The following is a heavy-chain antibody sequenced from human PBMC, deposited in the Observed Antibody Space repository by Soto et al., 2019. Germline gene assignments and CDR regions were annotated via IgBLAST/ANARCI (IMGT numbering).Heavy chain of an antibody. V-gene: IGHV3-11*01. CDR1: GFSFNDYY. CDR3: AREGAYSSSWNWFDP. CDR2: MSTIGNTI. D-gene: IGHD6-13*01. Sequence: GGSLRLSCAASGFSFNDYYMSWIRQAPGKGLEWLSCMSTIGNTIFYADSVRGRFTISRDNSKNSLYLQMNGLRAEDTAVYYCAREGAYSSSWNWFDPWGQGTLVTVSS. J-gene: IGHJ5*02.